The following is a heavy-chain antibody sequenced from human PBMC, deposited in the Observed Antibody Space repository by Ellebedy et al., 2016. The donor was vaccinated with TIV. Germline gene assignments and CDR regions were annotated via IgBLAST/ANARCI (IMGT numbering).Heavy chain of an antibody. CDR3: VREGLYCSGGSCYSATFDI. J-gene: IGHJ3*02. CDR1: GFTFSSHW. Sequence: PGGSLRLSCAASGFTFSSHWMHWVRQAPGKGLVWVSRINGDGIGTAYADSVKGRFTISRDNAKTTLYLQMNSLSAEDTAVYYCVREGLYCSGGSCYSATFDIWGQGTMVTVSS. D-gene: IGHD2-15*01. V-gene: IGHV3-74*01. CDR2: INGDGIGT.